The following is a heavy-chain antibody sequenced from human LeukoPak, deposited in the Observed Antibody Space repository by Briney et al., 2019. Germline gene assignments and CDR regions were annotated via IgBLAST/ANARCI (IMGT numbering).Heavy chain of an antibody. J-gene: IGHJ4*02. V-gene: IGHV3-30*04. Sequence: GGSLRLSCAASGFTFSSYPMHWVRQAPGKGLEWVAVIGYDGVNKFYTDSVKGRFTISRDDSKNTLYLQMDSLRAEDTAVYYCARDFTRGARDYLDQWGQGTLVTVSS. CDR3: ARDFTRGARDYLDQ. CDR1: GFTFSSYP. D-gene: IGHD3-10*01. CDR2: IGYDGVNK.